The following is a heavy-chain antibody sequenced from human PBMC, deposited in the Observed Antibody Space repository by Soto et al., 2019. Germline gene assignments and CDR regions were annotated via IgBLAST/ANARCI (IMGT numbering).Heavy chain of an antibody. CDR1: GCSLSTSGMC. Sequence: SGPTLVNPTQTLTLTCTFSGCSLSTSGMCVSWIRQPPGKALEWLALIDWNDDKYYSTSLKTRLTISKDTSKNQVVLTMTNMDPVDTATYYCARCITIFGVVPPPLFNWFDPWGQGTLVTVSS. CDR2: IDWNDDK. J-gene: IGHJ5*02. V-gene: IGHV2-70*01. D-gene: IGHD3-3*01. CDR3: ARCITIFGVVPPPLFNWFDP.